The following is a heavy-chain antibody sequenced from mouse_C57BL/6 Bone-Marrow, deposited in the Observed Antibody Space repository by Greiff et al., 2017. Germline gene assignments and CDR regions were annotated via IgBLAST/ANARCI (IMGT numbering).Heavy chain of an antibody. CDR3: ARNARDYGSSYYWYFDV. D-gene: IGHD1-1*01. V-gene: IGHV2-2*01. Sequence: QVHVKQSGPGLVQPSQSLSITCTVSGFSLTSYGVHWVRQSPGKGLEWLGVIWSGGSTDYNAAFISRLSISKDNSKSQVFFKMNSLQADDTAIYYCARNARDYGSSYYWYFDVWGTGTTVTVSS. CDR1: GFSLTSYG. J-gene: IGHJ1*03. CDR2: IWSGGST.